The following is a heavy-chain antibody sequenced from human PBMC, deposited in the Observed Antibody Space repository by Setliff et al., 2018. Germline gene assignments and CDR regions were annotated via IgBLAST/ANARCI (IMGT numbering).Heavy chain of an antibody. J-gene: IGHJ4*02. CDR1: GYSISSDYY. Sequence: SETLSLTCAVSGYSISSDYYWGWIRQPPGKGLEWIGSMYHSGSTYYNPSLRSRVTISVDTSKNQFSLKLSSVTAADTAVYYCARLRYYGSGSYLDYWGQGTLGTVS. CDR2: MYHSGST. CDR3: ARLRYYGSGSYLDY. D-gene: IGHD3-10*01. V-gene: IGHV4-38-2*01.